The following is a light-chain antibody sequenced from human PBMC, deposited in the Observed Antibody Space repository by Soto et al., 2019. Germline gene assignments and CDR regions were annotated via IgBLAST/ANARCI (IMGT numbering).Light chain of an antibody. CDR2: DVS. Sequence: DIPMSQSPSSVSSFFGDRGTITCRASQNIHNWLAWYQQQPGKAPKLLISDVSNLQSGVPARFSGSGSGTEFTLTISSLQPEDFATYYCEQVNSFPITYGQGTRLEIK. J-gene: IGKJ5*01. CDR3: EQVNSFPIT. CDR1: QNIHNW. V-gene: IGKV1-12*01.